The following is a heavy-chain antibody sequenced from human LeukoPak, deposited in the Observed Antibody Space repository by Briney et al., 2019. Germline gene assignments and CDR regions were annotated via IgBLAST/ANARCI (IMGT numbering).Heavy chain of an antibody. CDR1: GGSFSCYY. D-gene: IGHD6-19*01. V-gene: IGHV4-34*01. CDR2: INHSGST. Sequence: SETLSLTCAVYGGSFSCYYWSWIRQPPGKGLEWIGEINHSGSTNYNPSLKSRVTISVDTSKNQFSLKLSSVTAADTAVYYCAREQWSTPSFDYWGQGTLVTVSS. CDR3: AREQWSTPSFDY. J-gene: IGHJ4*02.